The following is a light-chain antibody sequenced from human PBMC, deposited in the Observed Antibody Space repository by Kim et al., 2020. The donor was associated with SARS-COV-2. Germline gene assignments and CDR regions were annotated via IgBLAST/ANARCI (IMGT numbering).Light chain of an antibody. Sequence: QSALTQPASVSGSPGQSITIPCTGSSNDVGRYNYVSWYQQHPGKAPKLMIYDVTNRPSGVSNRFSGSKSGNTASLTISGLQAEDEADYYCCSYTTSSTLVFGGGTQLTVL. CDR1: SNDVGRYNY. CDR2: DVT. J-gene: IGLJ3*02. V-gene: IGLV2-14*03. CDR3: CSYTTSSTLV.